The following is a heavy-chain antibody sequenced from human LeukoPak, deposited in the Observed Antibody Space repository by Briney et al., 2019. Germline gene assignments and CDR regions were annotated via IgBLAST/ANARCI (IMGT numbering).Heavy chain of an antibody. V-gene: IGHV3-23*01. CDR1: GFTFNSYA. D-gene: IGHD6-19*01. CDR2: ISGSGGST. CDR3: ARDGTGSNSGWYIH. J-gene: IGHJ4*02. Sequence: GGSLRLSCAASGFTFNSYAMNWVRQAPGKGLEWVSVISGSGGSTYYADSVKGRFTISRDNSKNTLYLQMNSLRAEDTAVYYCARDGTGSNSGWYIHWGQGTLVTVSS.